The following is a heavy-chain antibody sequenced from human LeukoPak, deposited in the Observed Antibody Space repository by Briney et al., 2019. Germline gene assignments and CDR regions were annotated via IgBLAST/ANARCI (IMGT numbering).Heavy chain of an antibody. CDR2: IYHSGST. J-gene: IGHJ4*02. Sequence: SETLSLTCTVSGGSISSSNWWSWVRQPPGKGLEWIGEIYHSGSTNYNPSLKSRVSISVDKSKNQFSLKLSSVTAADTAVYYCATAVSIGEPRFDSWGPGTLVTVAS. V-gene: IGHV4-4*02. CDR1: GGSISSSNW. D-gene: IGHD4-17*01. CDR3: ATAVSIGEPRFDS.